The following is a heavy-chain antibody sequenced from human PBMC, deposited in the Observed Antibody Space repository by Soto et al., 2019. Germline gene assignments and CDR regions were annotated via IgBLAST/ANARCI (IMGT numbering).Heavy chain of an antibody. D-gene: IGHD6-19*01. V-gene: IGHV3-23*01. Sequence: SGGSLRLSCAASGFTFSSYAMSWVRQAPGKGLEWVSAIGGSGGSTYYADSVRGRFTISKDNAGNTLFLQMNSLRAECTAVYYGAREKESWPVQNQPFDYWGQGTLVNVSS. CDR1: GFTFSSYA. CDR2: IGGSGGST. CDR3: AREKESWPVQNQPFDY. J-gene: IGHJ4*02.